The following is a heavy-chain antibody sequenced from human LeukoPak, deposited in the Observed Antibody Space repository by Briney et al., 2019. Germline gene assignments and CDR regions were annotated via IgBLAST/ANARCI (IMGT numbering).Heavy chain of an antibody. CDR1: GGSFSGYY. J-gene: IGHJ5*02. CDR3: ARGMGNLGYYGSGSHNWFDP. V-gene: IGHV4-34*01. D-gene: IGHD3-10*01. Sequence: SETLSLTCAVYGGSFSGYYWSWIRQPPGKGLEWIGEINHSGSTNYNPSLKSRVTISVDTSKNQFSLKLSSVTAADTAVYYCARGMGNLGYYGSGSHNWFDPWGQGTLVTVSS. CDR2: INHSGST.